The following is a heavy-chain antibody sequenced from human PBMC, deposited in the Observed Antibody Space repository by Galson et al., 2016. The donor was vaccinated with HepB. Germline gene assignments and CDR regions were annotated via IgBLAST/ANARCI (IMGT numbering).Heavy chain of an antibody. Sequence: SLRLSCAASGFTFSSFTLHWVRRTPGKGLEVVSSISRSGDSTDYADSVKGRFTISRDNSKNTLSLQMNSLTADDTAIYYCVQGSTAPAVWGKGTTVTVSS. D-gene: IGHD2-2*01. J-gene: IGHJ6*04. CDR2: ISRSGDST. V-gene: IGHV3-23*01. CDR3: VQGSTAPAV. CDR1: GFTFSSFT.